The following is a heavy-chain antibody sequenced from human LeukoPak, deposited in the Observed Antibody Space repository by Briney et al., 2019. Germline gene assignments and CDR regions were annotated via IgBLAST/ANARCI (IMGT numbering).Heavy chain of an antibody. CDR2: IYYSGST. J-gene: IGHJ6*03. Sequence: SETLSLTCTVSGGSISSGGYYWSRIRQHPGKGLEWIGYIYYSGSTYYNPSLKSRVTISVDTSKNQFSLKLSSVTAADTAVYYCASHVSGDYYYYYMDVWGKGTTVTVSS. CDR3: ASHVSGDYYYYYMDV. D-gene: IGHD3-16*01. V-gene: IGHV4-31*03. CDR1: GGSISSGGYY.